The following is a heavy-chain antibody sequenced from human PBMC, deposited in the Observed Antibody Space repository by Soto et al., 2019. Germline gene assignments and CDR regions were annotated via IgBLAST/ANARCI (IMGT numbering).Heavy chain of an antibody. D-gene: IGHD3-10*01. CDR3: ARGAPVLLWFGDNLFDP. CDR2: INHSGST. Sequence: SETLSLTCTVSGGSISSSSYYWSWIRQPPGKGLEWIGEINHSGSTNYNPSLKSRVTISVDTSKNQFSLKLSSVTAADTAVYYCARGAPVLLWFGDNLFDPWGQGTLVTVSS. CDR1: GGSISSSSYY. J-gene: IGHJ5*02. V-gene: IGHV4-39*07.